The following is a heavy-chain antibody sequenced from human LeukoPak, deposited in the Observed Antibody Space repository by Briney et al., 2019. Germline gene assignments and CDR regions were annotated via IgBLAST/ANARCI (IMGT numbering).Heavy chain of an antibody. CDR1: GFTFSSYE. Sequence: PGGSLRLSCAASGFTFSSYEMNWVRQATGKGLEWVSYISTSGNTRYYADSVKGRFTISRDNAKNSLYLQMNSLRVEDTAVYYCARELSGTTSYYFDYWGQGTLVTVSS. V-gene: IGHV3-48*03. D-gene: IGHD1-7*01. J-gene: IGHJ4*02. CDR3: ARELSGTTSYYFDY. CDR2: ISTSGNTR.